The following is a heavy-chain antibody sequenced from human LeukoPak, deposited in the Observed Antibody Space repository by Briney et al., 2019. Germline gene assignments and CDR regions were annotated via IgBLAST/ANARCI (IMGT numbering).Heavy chain of an antibody. V-gene: IGHV1-18*04. CDR2: VRPYNGDP. J-gene: IGHJ6*02. CDR3: ARPYSANWHPHPYRMDV. CDR1: GDIFRRYG. D-gene: IGHD1-1*01. Sequence: ASVKVSCEGSGDIFRRYGVTWARQAPGQGPEWMGWVRPYNGDPEYAQKFQGRVTMSTDTSTDTSYMELRSLGSDDTAVYYCARPYSANWHPHPYRMDVWGQGTTVIVSS.